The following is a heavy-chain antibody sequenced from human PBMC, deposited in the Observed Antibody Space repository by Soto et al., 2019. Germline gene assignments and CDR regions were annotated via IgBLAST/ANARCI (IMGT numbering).Heavy chain of an antibody. CDR2: ISSSSSTI. Sequence: GGSLRLSCAASGFTFSSYAMSWVRQAPGKGLEWVSYISSSSSTIYYADSVKGRFTISRDNAKNSLYLQMNSLRAEDTAVYYCARGYCSSTSCYAHYYYYMDVWGKGTTVTVSS. J-gene: IGHJ6*03. V-gene: IGHV3-48*01. D-gene: IGHD2-2*01. CDR3: ARGYCSSTSCYAHYYYYMDV. CDR1: GFTFSSYA.